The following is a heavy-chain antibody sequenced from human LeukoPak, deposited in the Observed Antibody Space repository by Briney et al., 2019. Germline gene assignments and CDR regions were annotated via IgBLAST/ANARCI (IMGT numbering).Heavy chain of an antibody. D-gene: IGHD3-10*01. CDR2: IKQDRSEK. CDR3: ARAPYYGSGSYYPHLFDY. J-gene: IGHJ4*02. CDR1: GFTFTNYW. V-gene: IGHV3-7*01. Sequence: GGSLRLSCAASGFTFTNYWMSWVRQAPGKGLELVANIKQDRSEKYYVDSVKGRFTISRDNAKNSLYLQMNSLRAEDTAVYYCARAPYYGSGSYYPHLFDYWGQGTLVTVSS.